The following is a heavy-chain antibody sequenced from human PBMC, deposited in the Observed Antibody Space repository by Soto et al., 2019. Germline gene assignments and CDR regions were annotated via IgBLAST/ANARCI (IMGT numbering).Heavy chain of an antibody. CDR3: ARANTVTTIYDY. CDR2: IYSGGTT. D-gene: IGHD4-17*01. Sequence: VQLVESGGGLVQPGGSLRLSCAASGFTVSSNYMIWVRQAPGKGMEWVSIIYSGGTTYYADSVKDRFPISRYNSKNTLYLQMNSLRAEDTAVYYCARANTVTTIYDYCGQGTLVTVSS. V-gene: IGHV3-66*01. CDR1: GFTVSSNY. J-gene: IGHJ4*02.